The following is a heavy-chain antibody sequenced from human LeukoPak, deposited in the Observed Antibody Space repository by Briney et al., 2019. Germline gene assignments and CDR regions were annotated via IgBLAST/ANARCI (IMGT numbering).Heavy chain of an antibody. CDR3: ATVEYCSGGSCLLDY. CDR1: GYTLTELS. J-gene: IGHJ4*02. CDR2: FDPEDGET. Sequence: ASVKVSCKVSGYTLTELSIHWVRQAPGKGLEWMGGFDPEDGETIYAQKFQGRVTMTEDTSTDTAYMELSSLRSEDTAVYYCATVEYCSGGSCLLDYWGQGTLVTVSS. D-gene: IGHD2-15*01. V-gene: IGHV1-24*01.